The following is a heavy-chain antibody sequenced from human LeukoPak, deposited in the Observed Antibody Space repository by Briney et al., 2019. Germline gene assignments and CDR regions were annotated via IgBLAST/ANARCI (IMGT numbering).Heavy chain of an antibody. D-gene: IGHD2-2*01. CDR1: GGSFSGYY. CDR3: ARVYQLLTSYFDY. V-gene: IGHV4-34*01. Sequence: SETLSLTCAVYGGSFSGYYWSWIRQPPGKGLEWIGYIYHSGSTYYNPSLKSRVTISVDKSKNQFSLKLSSVTAADTAVYYCARVYQLLTSYFDYWGQGTLVTVSS. CDR2: IYHSGST. J-gene: IGHJ4*02.